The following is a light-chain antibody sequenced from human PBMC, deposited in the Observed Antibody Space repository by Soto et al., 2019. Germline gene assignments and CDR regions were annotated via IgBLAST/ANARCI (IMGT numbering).Light chain of an antibody. J-gene: IGKJ1*01. CDR1: QSVSSSY. CDR2: GAS. CDR3: QQYGSSPWT. V-gene: IGKV3-20*01. Sequence: EIVVTQSPGTLSLSPGERASLSCRASQSVSSSYLAWYQQKPGHAPRLLIYGASSRATGIPDRFSGSGSGTDFTLTISRLEPEDFAVYYCQQYGSSPWTFGQGTKVEIK.